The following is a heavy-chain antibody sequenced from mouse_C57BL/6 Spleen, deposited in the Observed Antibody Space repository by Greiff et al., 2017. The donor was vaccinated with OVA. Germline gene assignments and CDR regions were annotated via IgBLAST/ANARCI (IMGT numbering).Heavy chain of an antibody. CDR2: ILPGSGSN. J-gene: IGHJ2*01. V-gene: IGHV1-9*01. CDR1: GYTFTGYW. CDR3: ASLRSKGY. D-gene: IGHD1-3*01. Sequence: QVQLKESGAELMKPGASVKLSCKATGYTFTGYWIEWVKKRHGHGLEWIGEILPGSGSNNYNEKFKGKATFTTETSSNTAYMQLSSRATEDSAIDYCASLRSKGYWGKGTTLTVAS.